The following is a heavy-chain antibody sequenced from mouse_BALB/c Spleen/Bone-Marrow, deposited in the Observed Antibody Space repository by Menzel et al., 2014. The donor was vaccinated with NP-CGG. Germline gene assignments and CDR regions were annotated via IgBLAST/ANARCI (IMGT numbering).Heavy chain of an antibody. D-gene: IGHD1-2*01. CDR2: INPESSTI. CDR3: TRLTYYGLTDY. J-gene: IGHJ2*01. V-gene: IGHV4-1*02. CDR1: GFDFSRYW. Sequence: EVQLVESGGGLVQPGGSLKLSCTVSGFDFSRYWMSWVRQAPGKGLQWIGEINPESSTINYTPSLKDKFIISRDNAKNTLYLQMSKVRSEGTALYYCTRLTYYGLTDYWGQGTTLTVSS.